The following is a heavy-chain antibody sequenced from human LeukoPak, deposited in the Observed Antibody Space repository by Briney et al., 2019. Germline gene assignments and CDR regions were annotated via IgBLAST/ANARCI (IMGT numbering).Heavy chain of an antibody. CDR3: ARDIAMVRGVSG. V-gene: IGHV4-39*07. CDR1: GDSISSSTYY. D-gene: IGHD3-10*01. J-gene: IGHJ4*02. CDR2: IYYSGST. Sequence: SETLSLTCTVSGDSISSSTYYWGWIRQPPGRGLEWIATIYYSGSTYYNPSLKSRVTISVDTSKNQFSLKLSSVTAADTAVYYCARDIAMVRGVSGWGQGTLVTVSS.